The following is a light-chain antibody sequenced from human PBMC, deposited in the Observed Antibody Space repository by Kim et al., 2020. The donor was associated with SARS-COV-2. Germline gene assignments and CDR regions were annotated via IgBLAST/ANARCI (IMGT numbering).Light chain of an antibody. CDR3: QQYNNWPT. CDR2: GAS. Sequence: EIVLTQSPATLSVSPGERATLSCRASQSVSSNLAWLQQKPGQAPRLLIYGASTRATGIPARFSGSGSGTEFTLTISSLQSEDFAVYHCQQYNNWPTFSQGTKVDIK. J-gene: IGKJ1*01. CDR1: QSVSSN. V-gene: IGKV3-15*01.